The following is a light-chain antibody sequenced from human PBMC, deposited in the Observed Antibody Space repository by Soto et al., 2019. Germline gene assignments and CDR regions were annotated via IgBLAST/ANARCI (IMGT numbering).Light chain of an antibody. J-gene: IGLJ3*02. V-gene: IGLV2-14*01. CDR2: EVS. CDR1: SSDIGYYNY. Sequence: QSVLTQPASVSGSPGQWITISCTGTSSDIGYYNYVSWYHQDPGKAPKLIIYEVSNRPSGVSNRFSGSKSGNTASLTISGLQAEDEADYYCSSYTRSSTLVVFGGGTKLTVL. CDR3: SSYTRSSTLVV.